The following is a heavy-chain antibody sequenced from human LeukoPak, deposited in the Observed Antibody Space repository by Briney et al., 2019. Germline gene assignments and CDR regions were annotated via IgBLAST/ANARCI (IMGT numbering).Heavy chain of an antibody. CDR3: ARRDGSGSYPPLDY. V-gene: IGHV5-51*01. D-gene: IGHD3-10*01. Sequence: PGESLQISCKGSGYSFNSYWIGWVRQMPGKGLEWMGIIYPGDSDTRYSPSFQGQVTISADKSISTTYLQWSSLKASDSAMYYCARRDGSGSYPPLDYWGQGTLVTVSS. CDR1: GYSFNSYW. CDR2: IYPGDSDT. J-gene: IGHJ4*02.